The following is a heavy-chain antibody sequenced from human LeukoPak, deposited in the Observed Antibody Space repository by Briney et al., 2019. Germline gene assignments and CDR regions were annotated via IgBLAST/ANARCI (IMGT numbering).Heavy chain of an antibody. J-gene: IGHJ3*01. CDR3: ARDSAADDNDFDV. CDR1: GFSFSSYG. CDR2: IWSHGNRK. Sequence: GGSLRLCCIPSGFSFSSYGMHWVRQAPGKGLEWVAVIWSHGNRKHHSDSVEGRFAISRDSSKNILYLQMNNLRAEDTALYYCARDSAADDNDFDVWGQGTMVTVSS. V-gene: IGHV3-33*01. D-gene: IGHD6-25*01.